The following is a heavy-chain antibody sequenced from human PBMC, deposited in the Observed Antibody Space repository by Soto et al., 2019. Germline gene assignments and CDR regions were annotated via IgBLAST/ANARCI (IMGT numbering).Heavy chain of an antibody. Sequence: SETLSLTCTGSGGSISSSSYYWGCIRQPPGKGLEWIGSVYYSGYTYYNPSLKSRATISGDTSKNQFSLKLSSVTAADTAVYYCARHNGPLYVGYYDHMDVPGQGTTVPVSS. CDR3: ARHNGPLYVGYYDHMDV. V-gene: IGHV4-39*01. CDR1: GGSISSSSYY. D-gene: IGHD3-16*01. CDR2: VYYSGYT. J-gene: IGHJ6*02.